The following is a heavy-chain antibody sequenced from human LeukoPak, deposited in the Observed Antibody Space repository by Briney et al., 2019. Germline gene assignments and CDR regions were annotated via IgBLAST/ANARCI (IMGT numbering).Heavy chain of an antibody. D-gene: IGHD5-18*01. CDR2: IYYSGST. CDR1: GGPISSYY. CDR3: ARETAMGHEVDY. V-gene: IGHV4-39*07. J-gene: IGHJ4*02. Sequence: SETLSLTCTVSGGPISSYYWGWIRQPPGKGLEWIGSIYYSGSTYYNPSLKSRVIISVDTSKNQFSLKLSSVTAADTAVYYCARETAMGHEVDYWGQGTLVTVSS.